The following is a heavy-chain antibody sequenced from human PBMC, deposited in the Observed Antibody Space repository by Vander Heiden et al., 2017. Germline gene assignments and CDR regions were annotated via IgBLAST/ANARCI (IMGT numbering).Heavy chain of an antibody. Sequence: EVQLVESGGGLVKPGGSLRLSCAASGFTFSSSSMNWVRQAPGKGLEWVSSISSSSSYIYYADSVKGRFTISRDNAKNSLYLQMNSLRAEDTAVYYCARGSVTTVVTPFDSWGQGTLVTVSS. J-gene: IGHJ4*02. CDR1: GFTFSSSS. D-gene: IGHD4-17*01. V-gene: IGHV3-21*01. CDR3: ARGSVTTVVTPFDS. CDR2: ISSSSSYI.